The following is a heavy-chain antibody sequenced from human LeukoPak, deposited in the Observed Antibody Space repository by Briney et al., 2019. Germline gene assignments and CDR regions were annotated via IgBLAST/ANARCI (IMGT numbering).Heavy chain of an antibody. CDR3: ARVRSGSFGH. Sequence: PSETLSLTCAVYGGSFSGYYWSWIRQPPGKGLEWIGEINHSGSTNYNPSLKSRVTISVDTSKNQFSLELSSVTAADTAVYYCARVRSGSFGHWGQGTLVTVSS. D-gene: IGHD1-26*01. CDR2: INHSGST. V-gene: IGHV4-34*01. J-gene: IGHJ4*02. CDR1: GGSFSGYY.